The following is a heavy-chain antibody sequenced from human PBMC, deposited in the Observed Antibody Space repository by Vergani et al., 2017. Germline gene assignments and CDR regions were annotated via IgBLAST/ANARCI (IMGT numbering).Heavy chain of an antibody. J-gene: IGHJ5*02. CDR3: AKDLNYDILTGYYRS. CDR2: ISGSGGST. Sequence: EVQLLESGGGFVQPGGSLRLSCAASGFTFSSYAMSWVRQAPGKGLEWVSAISGSGGSTYYADSVKGRFTISRDNSKNTLYLQMNSLRAEDTAVYYCAKDLNYDILTGYYRSWGQGTLVTVSS. V-gene: IGHV3-23*01. D-gene: IGHD3-9*01. CDR1: GFTFSSYA.